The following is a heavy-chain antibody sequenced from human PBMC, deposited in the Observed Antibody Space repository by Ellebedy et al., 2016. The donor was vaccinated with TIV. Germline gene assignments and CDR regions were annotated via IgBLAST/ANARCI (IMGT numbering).Heavy chain of an antibody. CDR1: GFTFSDSV. V-gene: IGHV3-30*03. CDR2: ISVDGRAV. D-gene: IGHD6-19*01. CDR3: VRGWYSSGHCDVFAM. Sequence: GGSLRLSXAAFGFTFSDSVMHWVRQAPGKGLDWVAGISVDGRAVHYPDSVKGRFTISRDNAQNTVYLQMNSLRLEDTAVYYCVRGWYSSGHCDVFAMWGQGTIVTVS. J-gene: IGHJ3*02.